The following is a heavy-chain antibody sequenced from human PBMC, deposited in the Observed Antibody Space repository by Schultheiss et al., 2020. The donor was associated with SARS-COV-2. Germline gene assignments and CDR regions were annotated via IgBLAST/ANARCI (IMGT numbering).Heavy chain of an antibody. CDR2: INHSGST. Sequence: SQTLSLTCAVYGGSFSGYYWTWIRQPPGKGLEWIGEINHSGSTSYNPSLKSRVTISVDMSKNQFSLKLTSVTAADTAVFYCARAVTGPKRYFDLWGRGTLVTVSS. D-gene: IGHD6-19*01. V-gene: IGHV4-34*01. CDR1: GGSFSGYY. J-gene: IGHJ2*01. CDR3: ARAVTGPKRYFDL.